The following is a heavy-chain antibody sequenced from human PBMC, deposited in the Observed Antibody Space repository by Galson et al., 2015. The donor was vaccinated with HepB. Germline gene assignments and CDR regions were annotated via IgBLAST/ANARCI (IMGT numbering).Heavy chain of an antibody. V-gene: IGHV1-69*13. CDR2: IIPIFGTA. J-gene: IGHJ6*03. CDR1: GGTFSSYA. Sequence: SVKVSCKASGGTFSSYAISWVRQAPGQGLEWMGGIIPIFGTANYAQKFQGRVTITADESTSTAYMELSSLRSEDTAVYYCARSVAFPGAARPGYYYMDVWGKGTTVTVSS. CDR3: ARSVAFPGAARPGYYYMDV. D-gene: IGHD6-6*01.